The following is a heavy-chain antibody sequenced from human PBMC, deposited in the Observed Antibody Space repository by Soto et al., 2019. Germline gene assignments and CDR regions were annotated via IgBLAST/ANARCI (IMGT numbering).Heavy chain of an antibody. CDR2: LGAADDP. Sequence: EVQLVESGGGSVQPGESLRLSCAASGFSFRDYDMHWVRQRKGKGLEWVSALGAADDPYYIGSVKGRFSVSRDNAQNSLFLQMNNLRVDDTAVYFCARAYLGRLPRRADYYYAMDVWGRGTTVTVSS. CDR1: GFSFRDYD. V-gene: IGHV3-13*05. J-gene: IGHJ6*02. CDR3: ARAYLGRLPRRADYYYAMDV. D-gene: IGHD1-26*01.